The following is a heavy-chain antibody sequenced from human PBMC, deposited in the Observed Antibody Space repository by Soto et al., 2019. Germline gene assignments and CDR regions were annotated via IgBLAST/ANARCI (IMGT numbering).Heavy chain of an antibody. V-gene: IGHV2-5*02. CDR1: GFSLSISEVG. D-gene: IGHD2-2*01. CDR3: ARGLRYCSSTNCPNCFDP. Sequence: QITLKESGPTLVKPTQTLTLTCTFSGFSLSISEVGVGWIRQSPGKALEWLALIYWDDDKRYSSSLKSRLTITKDTSKNQVVLTMTNMDPVDTATYYCARGLRYCSSTNCPNCFDPWGQGILVTVSS. CDR2: IYWDDDK. J-gene: IGHJ5*02.